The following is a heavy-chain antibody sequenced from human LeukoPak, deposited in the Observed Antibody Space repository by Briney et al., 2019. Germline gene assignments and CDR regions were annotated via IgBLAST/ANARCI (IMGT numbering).Heavy chain of an antibody. D-gene: IGHD3-10*01. CDR2: ISGNGGST. V-gene: IGHV3-23*01. Sequence: GGSLRLSCSASGFTFSSYAMSWVRQAPGKGLEWVSGISGNGGSTFYADSVKGRFTISRDNSKNTVYLQMNSLRAEDTAVYYCAKGWSYYYASGNNYLDYWGQGTLVTASS. J-gene: IGHJ4*02. CDR3: AKGWSYYYASGNNYLDY. CDR1: GFTFSSYA.